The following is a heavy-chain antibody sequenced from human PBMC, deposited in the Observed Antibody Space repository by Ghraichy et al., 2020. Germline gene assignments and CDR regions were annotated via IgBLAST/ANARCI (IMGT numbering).Heavy chain of an antibody. Sequence: SVKVSCKASGGTFSSYGISWVRQAPGQGLEWMGGIIPIFDAVHHAQKFQGRITITADKSTSTAYMELSSLRSEDTAVYYCASWGPIVVVIDHWYFDLWGRGTLVTVSS. CDR2: IIPIFDAV. CDR3: ASWGPIVVVIDHWYFDL. V-gene: IGHV1-69*06. D-gene: IGHD2-21*01. J-gene: IGHJ2*01. CDR1: GGTFSSYG.